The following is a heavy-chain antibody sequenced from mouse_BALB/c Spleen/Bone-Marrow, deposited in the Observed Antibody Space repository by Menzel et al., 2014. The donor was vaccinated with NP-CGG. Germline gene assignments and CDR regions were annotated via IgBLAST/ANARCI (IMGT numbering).Heavy chain of an antibody. D-gene: IGHD1-1*01. V-gene: IGHV1-26*01. Sequence: SGPGLVKPGASMKISCKASGYSFTGYTMNWVKQSHGKNLEWIGLINPYNGGTNYNQKFKGKATLTVDKSSSTAYMELLSLTSEDSAVYYCARDYHGFSYGFAYWGQGTLVTVSA. CDR3: ARDYHGFSYGFAY. J-gene: IGHJ3*01. CDR2: INPYNGGT. CDR1: GYSFTGYT.